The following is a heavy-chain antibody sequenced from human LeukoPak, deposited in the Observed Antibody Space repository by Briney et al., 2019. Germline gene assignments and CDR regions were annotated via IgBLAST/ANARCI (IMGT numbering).Heavy chain of an antibody. Sequence: SGTLSLTCTVSGGSISSYYWNWTRQPPGKGLEWIGHIYNSGTTNYNPSLKSRVTISVDTSKNQFSLRLSSVTAADTAVYYCARDGSGSYLNWFDPWGQGTLVTVSS. CDR3: ARDGSGSYLNWFDP. J-gene: IGHJ5*02. V-gene: IGHV4-59*01. CDR1: GGSISSYY. CDR2: IYNSGTT. D-gene: IGHD3-10*01.